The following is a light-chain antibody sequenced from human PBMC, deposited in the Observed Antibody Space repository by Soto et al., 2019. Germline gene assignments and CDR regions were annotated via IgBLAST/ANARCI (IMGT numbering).Light chain of an antibody. J-gene: IGKJ4*01. V-gene: IGKV3-11*01. CDR3: LQRGNWPLT. Sequence: EIVLTQSPATLSLSPGERATLSCRASQSVSTYLAWYQQKPGQAPRLLIYDASNRATGIPARFSGSGSGTDFTLTISSLEPEDFAVYYCLQRGNWPLTFGGGTKVEIK. CDR1: QSVSTY. CDR2: DAS.